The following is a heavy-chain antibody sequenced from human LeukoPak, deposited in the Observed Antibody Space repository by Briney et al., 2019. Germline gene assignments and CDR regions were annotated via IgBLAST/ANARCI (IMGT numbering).Heavy chain of an antibody. D-gene: IGHD6-13*01. CDR1: GFSLSTKGVG. CDR2: IYWDDDK. CDR3: AQRGGGIAPAGYFFAF. V-gene: IGHV2-5*02. Sequence: SGPTLVKPTQTLTLTCTFSGFSLSTKGVGVGWIRQPPGKAPEWVALIYWDDDKRYSPSLHSRLTITKDTSNNHVLLKMTNMGPADTATYYCAQRGGGIAPAGYFFAFWGRGPLLTVSS. J-gene: IGHJ4*02.